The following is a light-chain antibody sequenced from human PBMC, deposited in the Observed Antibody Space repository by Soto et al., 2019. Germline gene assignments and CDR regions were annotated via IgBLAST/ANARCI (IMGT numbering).Light chain of an antibody. CDR1: RDIHTR. J-gene: IGKJ4*01. CDR2: GAS. V-gene: IGKV1-12*01. CDR3: HQANTLPLT. Sequence: DFQMTQSPSSVSASAGDRVTITCRASRDIHTRLAWYQQKPGKAPKLLIYGASTLQSGVPSRFSGGGSGTDFILTISNLQPEDFATYYCHQANTLPLTFGGGTKVEI.